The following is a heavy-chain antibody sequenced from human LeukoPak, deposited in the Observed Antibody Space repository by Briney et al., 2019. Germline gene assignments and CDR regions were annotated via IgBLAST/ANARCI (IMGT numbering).Heavy chain of an antibody. J-gene: IGHJ4*02. CDR3: ARLAVARRTFDY. Sequence: PSETLSLTCTVSGGSISSSSYYWGWIRQPPGKGLEWIGSIYYSGSTYYNPSLKSRVTISVDTSKNQFSLKLSSVTAADTAVYYCARLAVARRTFDYWGQGTLVTVSS. CDR1: GGSISSSSYY. CDR2: IYYSGST. V-gene: IGHV4-39*01. D-gene: IGHD6-19*01.